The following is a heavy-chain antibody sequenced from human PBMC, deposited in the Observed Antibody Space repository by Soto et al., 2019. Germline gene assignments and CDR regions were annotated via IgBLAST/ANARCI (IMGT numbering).Heavy chain of an antibody. Sequence: QVQLQESGPGLVKPSQTLSLTCTVSGGSISSGGYYWSWIRQHPGKGLEWIGYIYYSGSTYYNPSLRSRVTISVDTSKNQFSLKLSSVTAAHTAVYYCARGELRFWFDPWGQGTLVTVSS. CDR1: GGSISSGGYY. CDR3: ARGELRFWFDP. D-gene: IGHD1-26*01. J-gene: IGHJ5*02. V-gene: IGHV4-31*03. CDR2: IYYSGST.